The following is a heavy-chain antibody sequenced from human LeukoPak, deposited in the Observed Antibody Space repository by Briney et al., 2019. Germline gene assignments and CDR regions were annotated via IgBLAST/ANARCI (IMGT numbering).Heavy chain of an antibody. D-gene: IGHD3-3*01. CDR3: ATLGAGPTYYDFWSGYSSFYFDY. Sequence: SETLSLTCTVSGGSISSSSYYWGWIRQPPGKGLEWIGSIYYSGSTYYNPSLKSRVTISVDTSKNQFSLKLSSVTAADTAVYYCATLGAGPTYYDFWSGYSSFYFDYWGQGTLVTVSS. CDR2: IYYSGST. V-gene: IGHV4-39*01. CDR1: GGSISSSSYY. J-gene: IGHJ4*02.